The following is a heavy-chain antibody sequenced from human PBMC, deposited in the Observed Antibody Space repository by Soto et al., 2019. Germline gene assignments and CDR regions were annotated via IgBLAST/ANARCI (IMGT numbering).Heavy chain of an antibody. CDR2: IIPILGIA. D-gene: IGHD4-17*01. CDR1: GGTFSSYT. J-gene: IGHJ6*02. V-gene: IGHV1-69*02. CDR3: ARVGYGDQSAPYYYYGMDV. Sequence: QVQLVQSGAEVKKPGSSVKVSCKASGGTFSSYTISWVRQAPGQGLEWMGRIIPILGIANYAQKFQGRVTITADKSTSTAYMELSSLRSEDTAVYYCARVGYGDQSAPYYYYGMDVWGQGTTVTVSS.